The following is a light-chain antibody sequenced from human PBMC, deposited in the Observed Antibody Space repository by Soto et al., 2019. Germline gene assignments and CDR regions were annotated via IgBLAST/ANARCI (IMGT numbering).Light chain of an antibody. J-gene: IGKJ2*01. V-gene: IGKV1-5*03. Sequence: DIQLTQFPSTLSASIGDRVTITCRATQTIGSCLAWYQQKPGKAPKLLIYRASSLETGVPSRFSGSGSGTEFTLTISSLQPDDFASYYCQEYKSYSPYTFGHGTRLEIK. CDR2: RAS. CDR3: QEYKSYSPYT. CDR1: QTIGSC.